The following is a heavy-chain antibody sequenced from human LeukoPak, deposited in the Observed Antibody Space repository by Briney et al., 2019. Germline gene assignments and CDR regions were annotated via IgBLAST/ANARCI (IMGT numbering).Heavy chain of an antibody. J-gene: IGHJ3*02. CDR1: GGSISSSNW. V-gene: IGHV4-4*02. Sequence: SGTLSLTCAVSGGSISSSNWWSWVRQPPGKGLEWIGEIYHSGSTNYNPSLKSRVTISVDKSKNQFSLKLSSVTAADTAVYYCARDIRTYCGGDCYGDAFDIWGQGTMVTVPS. CDR2: IYHSGST. CDR3: ARDIRTYCGGDCYGDAFDI. D-gene: IGHD2-21*02.